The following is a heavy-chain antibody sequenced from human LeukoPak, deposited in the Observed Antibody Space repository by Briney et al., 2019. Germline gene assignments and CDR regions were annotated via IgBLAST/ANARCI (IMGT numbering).Heavy chain of an antibody. J-gene: IGHJ5*02. Sequence: GGSLRLSCAASGFTFSSYSMNWVRQAPGKGLEWVSYISSSSSTIYYADSVKGRFTISRDNAKNSLYLQMNSLRAEDTAVYYCARESWYSSRGFDPWGQGTLVTVSS. V-gene: IGHV3-48*01. CDR2: ISSSSSTI. CDR3: ARESWYSSRGFDP. D-gene: IGHD6-13*01. CDR1: GFTFSSYS.